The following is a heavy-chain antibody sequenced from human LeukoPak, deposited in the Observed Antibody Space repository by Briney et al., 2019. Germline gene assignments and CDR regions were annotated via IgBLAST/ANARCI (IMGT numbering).Heavy chain of an antibody. CDR3: ASHQLVQF. D-gene: IGHD6-13*01. J-gene: IGHJ4*02. V-gene: IGHV3-21*01. Sequence: KPGGSLRLSCAASGFTFSSYNMNWVRQAPGKGLEWVSSISSSGGYIYYADLVKGRFTISRDNAKNSLYLQMDSLRGEDTAVYYCASHQLVQFWGLGTQVTVSS. CDR2: ISSSGGYI. CDR1: GFTFSSYN.